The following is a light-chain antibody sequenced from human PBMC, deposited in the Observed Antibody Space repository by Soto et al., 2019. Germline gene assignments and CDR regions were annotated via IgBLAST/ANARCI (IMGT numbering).Light chain of an antibody. CDR2: EAS. J-gene: IGKJ3*01. CDR3: QQYTDYPFT. Sequence: IHLTLSKSSLSASVGDSVTITCRASPGIRSALAWYQQTPGRAPKLLIYEASTLATGVPSRFSGSRSGTDFTLTVSSLQPDDFATYYCQQYTDYPFTFGQGTKVDI. CDR1: PGIRSA. V-gene: IGKV1D-13*01.